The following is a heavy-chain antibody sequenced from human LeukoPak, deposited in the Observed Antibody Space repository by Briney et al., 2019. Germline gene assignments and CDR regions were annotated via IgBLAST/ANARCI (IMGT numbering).Heavy chain of an antibody. V-gene: IGHV1-18*04. D-gene: IGHD6-13*01. J-gene: IGHJ6*02. CDR3: ARDPLRSSGYTYKNAMDV. Sequence: GASVKVSFKSSGYGFTIYAINWVRQAPAQGLEWMGWISAYNGNTEYSEKGEGRVTMTTDASTSTAYMELVRLTSADAAVYYCARDPLRSSGYTYKNAMDVWGQGTTVSAS. CDR2: ISAYNGNT. CDR1: GYGFTIYA.